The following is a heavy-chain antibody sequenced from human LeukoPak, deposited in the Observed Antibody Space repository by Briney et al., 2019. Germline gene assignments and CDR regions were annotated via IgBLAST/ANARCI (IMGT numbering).Heavy chain of an antibody. Sequence: PPETLSLTCTVSGGSISSYYWGWIRQLPGKGLEWIGHIYYSGSTNYNPSLKSRVTISVDTSKNQFSLKLSSVTAADTAVYYCARKDYGSGSYSFYMDVWGKGTTVTVSS. CDR1: GGSISSYY. V-gene: IGHV4-59*01. J-gene: IGHJ6*03. D-gene: IGHD3-10*01. CDR3: ARKDYGSGSYSFYMDV. CDR2: IYYSGST.